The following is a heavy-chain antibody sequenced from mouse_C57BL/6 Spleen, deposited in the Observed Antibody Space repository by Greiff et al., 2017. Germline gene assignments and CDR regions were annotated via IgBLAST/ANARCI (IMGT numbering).Heavy chain of an antibody. CDR1: GFTFSSYG. J-gene: IGHJ4*01. V-gene: IGHV5-6*01. D-gene: IGHD2-10*01. CDR3: ARCLLYAMDY. Sequence: EVQRVESGGDLVKPGGSLKLSCAASGFTFSSYGMSWVRPTPDKRLEWVATISSGGSYTYYPDSVKGRFTISRDNAKNTLYLQMSSLKSEDTAMYYCARCLLYAMDYWGQGTSVTVSS. CDR2: ISSGGSYT.